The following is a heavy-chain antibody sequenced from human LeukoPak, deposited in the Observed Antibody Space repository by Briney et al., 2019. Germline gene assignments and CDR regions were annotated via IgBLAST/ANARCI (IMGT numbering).Heavy chain of an antibody. Sequence: ASVKVSCKASGYTFTSYDINWVRQATGQGLEWMGWLNPNSGNTGYAQKFQGRVTMTRNTSISTAYMELSSLRSEDTAMYYCARGSRAAAGHNWFDPWGQGTLVTVSS. V-gene: IGHV1-8*01. D-gene: IGHD6-13*01. CDR1: GYTFTSYD. CDR3: ARGSRAAAGHNWFDP. J-gene: IGHJ5*02. CDR2: LNPNSGNT.